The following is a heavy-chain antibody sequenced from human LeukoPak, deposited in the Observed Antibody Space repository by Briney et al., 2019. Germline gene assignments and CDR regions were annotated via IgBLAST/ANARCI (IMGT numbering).Heavy chain of an antibody. V-gene: IGHV3-30*18. Sequence: GGSLRLSCAASGFTFTTYGLHWVRQAPGKGREWVAAISSNGGSEYYADSVKGRFTISRDNSKNTLFLQMNSLRPDDTAVYYCAKRGHYSINWYHYFDYWGQGTLVTVSS. D-gene: IGHD6-13*01. CDR1: GFTFTTYG. CDR3: AKRGHYSINWYHYFDY. J-gene: IGHJ4*02. CDR2: ISSNGGSE.